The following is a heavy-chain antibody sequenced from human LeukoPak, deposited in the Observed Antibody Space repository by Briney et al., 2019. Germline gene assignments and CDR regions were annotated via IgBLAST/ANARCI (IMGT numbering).Heavy chain of an antibody. CDR2: INSDGSNI. J-gene: IGHJ4*02. D-gene: IGHD6-19*01. Sequence: GGSLRLSCAVSGFSFDNYDMHWVRQAPGEGLVWVSRINSDGSNINYADSVKGRFTISRDNAKNTLYLQMNSLRVEDTAVYYCVRSSGWPGYWGQGTMVTVSS. CDR1: GFSFDNYD. CDR3: VRSSGWPGY. V-gene: IGHV3-74*01.